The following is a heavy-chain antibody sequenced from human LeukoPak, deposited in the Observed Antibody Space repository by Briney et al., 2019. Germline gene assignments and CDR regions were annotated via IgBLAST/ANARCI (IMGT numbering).Heavy chain of an antibody. Sequence: SETLSLTSTVSGYSISRGYSWGWIRQPPGKGLEWIGNIYHSGSTNYSPSLKSRVTISVDTSKNQFSLKLSSVTAADTAVYFCAREDYYNSGGYYLDYWGQGTLVTVSS. CDR2: IYHSGST. V-gene: IGHV4-38-2*02. J-gene: IGHJ4*02. CDR1: GYSISRGYS. CDR3: AREDYYNSGGYYLDY. D-gene: IGHD3-22*01.